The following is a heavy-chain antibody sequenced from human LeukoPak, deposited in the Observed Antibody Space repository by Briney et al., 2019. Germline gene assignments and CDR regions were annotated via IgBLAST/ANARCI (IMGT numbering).Heavy chain of an antibody. CDR2: ISSSSSTI. CDR1: GFTFSSYS. V-gene: IGHV3-48*01. J-gene: IGHJ4*02. CDR3: ARGEYDYVWGSYRPTSFDY. D-gene: IGHD3-16*02. Sequence: PGGSLRLSCAASGFTFSSYSMNWVRQAPGKGLEWVSYISSSSSTIYYADSVKGRFTISRDNAKNSLYLQVNSLRAEDTAVYYCARGEYDYVWGSYRPTSFDYWGQGTLVTVSS.